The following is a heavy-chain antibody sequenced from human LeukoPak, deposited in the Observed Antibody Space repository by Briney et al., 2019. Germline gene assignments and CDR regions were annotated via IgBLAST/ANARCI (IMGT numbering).Heavy chain of an antibody. V-gene: IGHV1-2*02. Sequence: ASVKVSCKASGYTFTSYYMHWVRQAPGQGLEWMGWINSNSGGTNYAQKFQGRVTMTRDTSISTAYMELSRLRSDDTAVYYCARRSRSKRFDYWGQGTLVTVSS. CDR1: GYTFTSYY. CDR2: INSNSGGT. J-gene: IGHJ4*02. CDR3: ARRSRSKRFDY.